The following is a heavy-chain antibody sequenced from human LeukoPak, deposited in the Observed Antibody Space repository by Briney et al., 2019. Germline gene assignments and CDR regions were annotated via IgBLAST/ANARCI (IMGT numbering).Heavy chain of an antibody. J-gene: IGHJ4*02. Sequence: PGGSLRLSCAASGFTFSSYAMHWVRQGPGKGLEWVAVISYNGSDQYYADSVKGRFIISRDNSKNTLYLQMNSLRTEDTAVYYCARDPILGIRVYGENPGYFDYWGQGTLVTVSS. CDR3: ARDPILGIRVYGENPGYFDY. D-gene: IGHD4-17*01. CDR1: GFTFSSYA. V-gene: IGHV3-30-3*01. CDR2: ISYNGSDQ.